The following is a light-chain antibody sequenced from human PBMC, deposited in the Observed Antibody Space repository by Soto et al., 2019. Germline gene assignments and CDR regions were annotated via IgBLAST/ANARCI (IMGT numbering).Light chain of an antibody. CDR2: GAS. CDR1: QSVSRNY. V-gene: IGKV3-20*01. J-gene: IGKJ4*01. Sequence: EVVLTQSPGTLSLSPGERATLSCRASQSVSRNYLAWYQKKPGQAPRLLIYGASTRATAIPDRFSGSGSGTDFTLTITRLEPEDFATYYCQQYDSYVVTFGGGTKVEI. CDR3: QQYDSYVVT.